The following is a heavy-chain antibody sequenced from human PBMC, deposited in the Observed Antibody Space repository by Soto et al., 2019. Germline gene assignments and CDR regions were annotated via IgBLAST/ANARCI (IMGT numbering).Heavy chain of an antibody. CDR3: ARGPGVATIYYYYGMDV. D-gene: IGHD5-12*01. J-gene: IGHJ6*02. Sequence: EASVEVSCKASGYTFTGYYMHWVRQAPGQGLEWMGWINPNSGGTNYAQKFQGWVTMTRDTSISTAYMELSRLRSDDTAVYYCARGPGVATIYYYYGMDVWGQGTTVTVSS. CDR1: GYTFTGYY. V-gene: IGHV1-2*04. CDR2: INPNSGGT.